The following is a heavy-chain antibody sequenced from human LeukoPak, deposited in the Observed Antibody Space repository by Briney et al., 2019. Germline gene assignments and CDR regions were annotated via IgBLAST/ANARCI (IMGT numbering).Heavy chain of an antibody. D-gene: IGHD3-10*01. V-gene: IGHV3-23*01. CDR1: GLTFNSYA. CDR3: ARSTNYYASGTYYFHFDY. CDR2: IGGSGGNT. Sequence: GGSLRLSCAASGLTFNSYAMSWVRQAPGKGLEWVSAIGGSGGNTFYADSVKGPFTISRHNSKNTLYLQMNSLRAEDTAVYYCARSTNYYASGTYYFHFDYWGQGTLVTVSS. J-gene: IGHJ4*02.